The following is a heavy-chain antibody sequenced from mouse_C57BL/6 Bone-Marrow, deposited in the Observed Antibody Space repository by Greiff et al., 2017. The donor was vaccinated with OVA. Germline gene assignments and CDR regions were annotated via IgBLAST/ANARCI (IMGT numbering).Heavy chain of an antibody. CDR2: IDPENGDT. Sequence: VQLKESGAELVRPGASVKLSCTASGFNIKDDYMHWVKQRPEQGLEWIGWIDPENGDTEYASKFQGKATITADTSSNTAYLQLSSLTSEDTAVYYCTTDYYGSSPCEDWGQGTTLTVSS. J-gene: IGHJ2*01. V-gene: IGHV14-4*01. CDR1: GFNIKDDY. D-gene: IGHD1-1*01. CDR3: TTDYYGSSPCED.